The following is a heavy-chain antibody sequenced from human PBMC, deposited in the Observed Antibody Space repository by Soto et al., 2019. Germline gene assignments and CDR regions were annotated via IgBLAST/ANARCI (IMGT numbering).Heavy chain of an antibody. Sequence: ASVKVSCKASGYTSTSYDINWVRPDNGQGLEWMGWMNPNSGNTGYAQKFQGRVTMTRSTSISTAYMELSSLTSEDTAVYYCATYPSMVLDVFDIWGQGTKVTVSS. CDR3: ATYPSMVLDVFDI. CDR2: MNPNSGNT. CDR1: GYTSTSYD. D-gene: IGHD2-8*01. V-gene: IGHV1-8*02. J-gene: IGHJ3*02.